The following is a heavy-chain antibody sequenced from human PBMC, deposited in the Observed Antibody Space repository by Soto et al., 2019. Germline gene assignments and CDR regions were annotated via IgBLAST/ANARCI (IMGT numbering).Heavy chain of an antibody. J-gene: IGHJ5*02. CDR2: ISYDGSNK. CDR1: GFTFSSYG. V-gene: IGHV3-30*18. CDR3: AKGRGFSSGSNWFDP. D-gene: IGHD6-19*01. Sequence: QVQLVESGGGVVQPGRSLRLSCAASGFTFSSYGMHWVRQAPGKGLEWVAVISYDGSNKYYADSVKGRFTISRDNSKNTLYLQMNSLRAEDTAVYYCAKGRGFSSGSNWFDPWGQGTLVTVSS.